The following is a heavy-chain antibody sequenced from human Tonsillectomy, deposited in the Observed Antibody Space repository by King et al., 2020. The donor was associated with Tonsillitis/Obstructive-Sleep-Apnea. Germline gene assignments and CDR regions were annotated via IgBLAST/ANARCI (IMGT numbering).Heavy chain of an antibody. CDR1: GFTFSNYA. V-gene: IGHV3-64*07. CDR3: ARSDYYYDYMDV. J-gene: IGHJ6*03. Sequence: QLVQSGGGLVQPGGSLRLSCAASGFTFSNYAMHWVRQAPGKGLEYVSAITSEGGTTYYAESVKGKFTISRDNSKNTLYLQMGSLRAEDMAVYYCARSDYYYDYMDVWGKGTTVIVSS. CDR2: ITSEGGTT.